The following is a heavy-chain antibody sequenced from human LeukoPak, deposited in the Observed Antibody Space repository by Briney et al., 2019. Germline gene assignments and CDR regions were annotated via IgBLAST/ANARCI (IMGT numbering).Heavy chain of an antibody. CDR2: IIPIFGTA. J-gene: IGHJ5*02. CDR1: GGTFSSYA. D-gene: IGHD1-14*01. CDR3: ARDHPQITGGSFDP. Sequence: ASVTVSCKASGGTFSSYAISWVRQAPGQGLEWMGGIIPIFGTANYARKFQGRVTITTDESTSTAYMELSSLRSEDTAVYYCARDHPQITGGSFDPWGQGTLVTVSS. V-gene: IGHV1-69*05.